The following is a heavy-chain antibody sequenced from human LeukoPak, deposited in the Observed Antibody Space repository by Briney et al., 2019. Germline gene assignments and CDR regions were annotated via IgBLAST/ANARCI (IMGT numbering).Heavy chain of an antibody. CDR2: ISYDGSNK. V-gene: IGHV3-30*04. J-gene: IGHJ4*02. Sequence: GGSLRLSCAASGFTLSSYAMHWVRQAPGKGLEWVAVISYDGSNKYYADSVKGRFTISRDNSKNTLYLQMNSLRAEDTAVYYCARLGHSSGWYYFDYWGQGTLVTVSS. CDR3: ARLGHSSGWYYFDY. D-gene: IGHD6-19*01. CDR1: GFTLSSYA.